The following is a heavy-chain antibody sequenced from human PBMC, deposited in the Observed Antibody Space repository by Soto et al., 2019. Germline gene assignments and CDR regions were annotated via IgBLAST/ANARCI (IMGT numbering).Heavy chain of an antibody. Sequence: PGGSLRLSCAASGFTFSSYSMNWVRQAPGKGLEWVSSISSSSSYIYYADSVKGRFTISRDNAKNSLYLQMNSLRAEDTAVYYCAGTSIAAPNFDYWGQGTLVTVSS. CDR3: AGTSIAAPNFDY. CDR2: ISSSSSYI. CDR1: GFTFSSYS. V-gene: IGHV3-21*01. D-gene: IGHD6-6*01. J-gene: IGHJ4*02.